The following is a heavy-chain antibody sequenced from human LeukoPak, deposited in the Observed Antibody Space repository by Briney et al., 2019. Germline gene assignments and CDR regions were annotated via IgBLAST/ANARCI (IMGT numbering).Heavy chain of an antibody. CDR2: INPSGGST. CDR1: GYTFTSYY. D-gene: IGHD2-2*01. V-gene: IGHV1-46*01. J-gene: IGHJ6*03. CDR3: ARGGSGSSTSYYYYYMDV. Sequence: ASVKVSCKASGYTFTSYYMHWVRQAPGQGLEWMGIINPSGGSTSYAQKFQGRVTMTRDMSTSTVYMELSSLRSEDTAVYYCARGGSGSSTSYYYYYMDVWGKGPRSPSP.